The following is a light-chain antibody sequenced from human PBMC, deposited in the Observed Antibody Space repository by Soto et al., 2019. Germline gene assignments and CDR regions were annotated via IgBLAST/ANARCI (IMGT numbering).Light chain of an antibody. CDR2: QDT. Sequence: SYELTQPPSISVSPGQTASITCSGDKLGNEYAHWYQQKPSQPPVLVMFQDTKRPSGIPERFSGSNSGNTATLTISGTQAMDEADYYCQAWDRTAVVFGGGTKLTVL. CDR1: KLGNEY. CDR3: QAWDRTAVV. V-gene: IGLV3-1*01. J-gene: IGLJ2*01.